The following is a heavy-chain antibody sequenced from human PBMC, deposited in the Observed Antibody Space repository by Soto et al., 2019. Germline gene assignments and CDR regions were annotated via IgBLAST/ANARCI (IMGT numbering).Heavy chain of an antibody. CDR2: FTASADTK. Sequence: EEQLLESGGGLVRPGGPLRLSWAPSAFPFRSYAMSWVRQAPGKGLEWASAFTASADTKYYPDSVKGRFTISRDNSKNTLSLRMNSLRAEDTAVYYCAKVRPLRDCTSTSCLGAFDIWGQGTMVTVS. CDR3: AKVRPLRDCTSTSCLGAFDI. J-gene: IGHJ3*02. CDR1: AFPFRSYA. V-gene: IGHV3-23*01. D-gene: IGHD2-2*01.